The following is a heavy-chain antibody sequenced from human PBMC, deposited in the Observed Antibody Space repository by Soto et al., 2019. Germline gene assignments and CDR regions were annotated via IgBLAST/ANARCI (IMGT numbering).Heavy chain of an antibody. J-gene: IGHJ4*02. Sequence: SETLSLTCTVSGGSISSYCWSWIRQHPGKGLEWIGYIYYSGTTYYNPSLKSRVTISVDTSKNQFSLKLSSVTAADSAVYYCARRESGYRYYFDYWGQATLVTVSS. CDR2: IYYSGTT. CDR1: GGSISSYC. CDR3: ARRESGYRYYFDY. D-gene: IGHD5-12*01. V-gene: IGHV4-59*06.